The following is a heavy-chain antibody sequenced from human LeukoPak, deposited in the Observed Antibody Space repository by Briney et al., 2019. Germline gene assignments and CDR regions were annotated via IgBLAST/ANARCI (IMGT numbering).Heavy chain of an antibody. CDR3: ARDHSSSWFVSEYFQH. CDR1: GFTFSSYS. Sequence: GGSLRLSCAASGFTFSSYSMNWVRQAPGKGLEWVANIKQDGSEKYYVDSVKGRFTISRDNAKNSLYLQMNSLRAEDTAVYYCARDHSSSWFVSEYFQHWDQGTLVTVSS. CDR2: IKQDGSEK. V-gene: IGHV3-7*01. D-gene: IGHD6-13*01. J-gene: IGHJ1*01.